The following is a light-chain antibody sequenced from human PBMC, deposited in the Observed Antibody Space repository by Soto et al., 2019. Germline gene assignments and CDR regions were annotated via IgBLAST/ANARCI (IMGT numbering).Light chain of an antibody. CDR2: EDN. J-gene: IGLJ2*01. CDR1: SGNIASNY. V-gene: IGLV6-57*03. CDR3: QSYDASNQV. Sequence: NFMLTQPHSVSESPGKTVTISCTRSSGNIASNYVQWYQQRPGSAPTTVIYEDNQRPSGVSDRFSGSIDNSSNSAALTISGLRTEDEADYYCQSYDASNQVFGGGTKLTVL.